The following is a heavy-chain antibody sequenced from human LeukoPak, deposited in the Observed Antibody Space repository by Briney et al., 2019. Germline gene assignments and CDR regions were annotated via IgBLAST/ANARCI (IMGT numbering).Heavy chain of an antibody. J-gene: IGHJ4*02. CDR1: GFTFSSYA. V-gene: IGHV3-23*01. Sequence: GGSLRLSCAASGFTFSSYAMSWVRQAPGKGLEWVSAISGSGGSTYYADSVKGRFTISRDNSKNTLYLQMNSLRAEDTAVYYCAPGGSSTSCPDYWGQGTLVTVSS. D-gene: IGHD2-2*01. CDR3: APGGSSTSCPDY. CDR2: ISGSGGST.